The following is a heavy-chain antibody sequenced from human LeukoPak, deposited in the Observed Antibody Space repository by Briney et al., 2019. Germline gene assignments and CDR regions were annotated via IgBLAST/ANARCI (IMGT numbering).Heavy chain of an antibody. D-gene: IGHD3-22*01. V-gene: IGHV4-34*01. CDR1: GGSFSGYY. J-gene: IGHJ4*02. Sequence: SETLSLTCAVYGGSFSGYYWSWIRQPPGKGLEGMGEINHSGSTNYNPSLKSRVTISVDTSKNQFSLKLSSVTAADTAVYYCARRLSDSSGPIGYXXQGTLVTVSS. CDR2: INHSGST. CDR3: ARRLSDSSGPIGY.